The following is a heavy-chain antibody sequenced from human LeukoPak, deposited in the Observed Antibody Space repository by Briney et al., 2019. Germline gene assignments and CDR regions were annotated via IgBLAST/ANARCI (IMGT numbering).Heavy chain of an antibody. CDR2: INAGNGDT. J-gene: IGHJ4*02. Sequence: ASVKVSCKASGYTFAKYAIHWVRQAPGQRLEWMGWINAGNGDTRYSQKFQGGVTLTRDTSASTAYMELSRLRSDDTAVYYCARDYCSSTSCLFDYWGQGTLVTVSS. D-gene: IGHD2-2*01. V-gene: IGHV1-3*01. CDR3: ARDYCSSTSCLFDY. CDR1: GYTFAKYA.